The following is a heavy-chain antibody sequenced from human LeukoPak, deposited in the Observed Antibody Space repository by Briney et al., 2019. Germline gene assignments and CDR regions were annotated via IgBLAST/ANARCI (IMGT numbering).Heavy chain of an antibody. Sequence: ASVKVSCKASGYTFTSYYMHWVRQAPGQRREWMGLINPTGGSTGYAQKFQGRVTMTRDTSTSTEYMELSSLRSEDPAIYYCARDNSVGDNAWWFDPWGQGRLVLDSS. J-gene: IGHJ5*02. CDR2: INPTGGST. V-gene: IGHV1-46*01. CDR3: ARDNSVGDNAWWFDP. D-gene: IGHD1-26*01. CDR1: GYTFTSYY.